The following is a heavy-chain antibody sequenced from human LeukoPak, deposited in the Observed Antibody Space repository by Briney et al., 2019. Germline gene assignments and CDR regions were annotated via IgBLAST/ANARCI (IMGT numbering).Heavy chain of an antibody. J-gene: IGHJ2*01. D-gene: IGHD3-22*01. CDR1: GFTFSTFSNAW. CDR2: IKSKTDGGTT. Sequence: GGSLRLSXAASGFTFSTFSNAWMSWVRQAPGKGLEWVGRIKSKTDGGTTDYAAPVKGRFTISRDDSKNTLYLQMNSLKTEDTAVYYCTTDYYYDSSGYYSWYFDPWGRGTLVTVSS. CDR3: TTDYYYDSSGYYSWYFDP. V-gene: IGHV3-15*01.